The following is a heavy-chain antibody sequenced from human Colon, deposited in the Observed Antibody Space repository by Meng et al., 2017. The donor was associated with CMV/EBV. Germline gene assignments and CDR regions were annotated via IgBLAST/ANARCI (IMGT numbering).Heavy chain of an antibody. CDR2: KSFDGSIE. V-gene: IGHV3-30-3*01. CDR3: ARGCGGECYRPEYFQH. CDR1: GFIFSAYA. D-gene: IGHD2-21*01. Sequence: GGSLRLSCEGSGFIFSAYAMHWVRQAPGKGLEWLAVKSFDGSIEYHADSVKGRFIISRDNSKSSVYLQMNSLRSDDTAVYYCARGCGGECYRPEYFQHWGQGTLVTVSS. J-gene: IGHJ1*01.